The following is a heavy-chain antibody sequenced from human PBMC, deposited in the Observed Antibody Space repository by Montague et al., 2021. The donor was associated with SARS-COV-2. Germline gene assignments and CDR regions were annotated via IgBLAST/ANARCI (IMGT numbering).Heavy chain of an antibody. V-gene: IGHV4-39*07. J-gene: IGHJ6*02. D-gene: IGHD1-20*01. Sequence: SETLSLTCTVSGGSISSSSYYWGWIRQPPGKGLEWIGSIYYSGSTYYNPSLKSRVTISVDTSKNQFSLKLSSVTAADTAVYYCARDQGYTWNYYYYYGMDDWGQGTPVTVSS. CDR3: ARDQGYTWNYYYYYGMDD. CDR1: GGSISSSSYY. CDR2: IYYSGST.